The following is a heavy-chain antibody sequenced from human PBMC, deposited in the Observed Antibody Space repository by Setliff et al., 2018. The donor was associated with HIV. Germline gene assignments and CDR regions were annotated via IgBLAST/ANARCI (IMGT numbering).Heavy chain of an antibody. Sequence: PSETLSLTCTVSGGSISSSTYYWGWIRQPPGKGLEWIGSIYYSGSTYYNPSLQSRVTISVDTSKNQFSLNLSSVTAADTAVYYCAGGLDSAKIHYWGQGTLVTVSS. CDR2: IYYSGST. CDR1: GGSISSSTYY. V-gene: IGHV4-39*07. CDR3: AGGLDSAKIHY. J-gene: IGHJ4*02. D-gene: IGHD6-25*01.